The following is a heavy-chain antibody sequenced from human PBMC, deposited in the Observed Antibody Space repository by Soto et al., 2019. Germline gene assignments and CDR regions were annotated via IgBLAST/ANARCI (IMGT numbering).Heavy chain of an antibody. D-gene: IGHD2-15*01. V-gene: IGHV3-30-3*01. J-gene: IGHJ4*02. Sequence: QVQLVESGGGVVQPGRSLRLSCAASGFTFSSYAMHWVRQAPGKGLEWVAVISYDGSNKYYADSVKGRFTISRDNSKNTLYLQMNSLRAEDTAVYYCARDPHVAGQFDYWGQGTLVTVSS. CDR1: GFTFSSYA. CDR2: ISYDGSNK. CDR3: ARDPHVAGQFDY.